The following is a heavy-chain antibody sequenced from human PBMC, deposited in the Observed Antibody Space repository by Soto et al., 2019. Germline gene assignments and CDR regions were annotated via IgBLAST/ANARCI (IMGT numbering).Heavy chain of an antibody. CDR3: ASVNVXVVAATREYYFDY. CDR2: INPNSGGT. V-gene: IGHV1-2*02. J-gene: IGHJ4*02. Sequence: GAXXXVSXXXSGYTXXXYYMHWVRQAPGQGLEWMGWINPNSGGTNYAQKFQGRVTMTRDTSISTAYMELSRLRSDDTAVYYCASVNVXVVAATREYYFDYWGQGTLVTVSS. D-gene: IGHD2-15*01. CDR1: GYTXXXYY.